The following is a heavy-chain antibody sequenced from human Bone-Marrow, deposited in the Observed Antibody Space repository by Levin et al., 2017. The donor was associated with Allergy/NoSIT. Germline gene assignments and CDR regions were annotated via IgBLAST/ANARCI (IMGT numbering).Heavy chain of an antibody. CDR1: DFIMSGYY. Sequence: PGGSLRLSCAASDFIMSGYYMNWVRQAPGKGLEWISTIYTDGRTAYSDSVEGRFSISRDDSKNTLYLQMTVLRTDDTAIYFCARGPPITRRYCPGGTCYFATPATTYVNGYFDLWGRGALVTVSS. V-gene: IGHV3-53*05. J-gene: IGHJ2*01. D-gene: IGHD2-15*01. CDR2: IYTDGRT. CDR3: ARGPPITRRYCPGGTCYFATPATTYVNGYFDL.